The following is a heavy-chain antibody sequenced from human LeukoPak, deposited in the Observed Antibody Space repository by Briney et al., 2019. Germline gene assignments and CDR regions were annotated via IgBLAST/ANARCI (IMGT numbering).Heavy chain of an antibody. CDR1: GFNFNDYF. CDR2: ISNSGGTT. CDR3: AKSWNYYDSSGDDALDI. D-gene: IGHD3-22*01. J-gene: IGHJ3*02. Sequence: PGGSLRLSCAASGFNFNDYFISWMRQAPGKGLEWVSYISNSGGTTYYADSVKGRFTISRDNAKKSVYLQMNSLRAEDTAVYYCAKSWNYYDSSGDDALDIWGQGTMVTVSS. V-gene: IGHV3-11*04.